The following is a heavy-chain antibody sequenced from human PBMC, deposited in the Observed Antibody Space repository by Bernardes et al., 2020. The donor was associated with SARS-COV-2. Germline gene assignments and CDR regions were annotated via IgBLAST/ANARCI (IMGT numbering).Heavy chain of an antibody. D-gene: IGHD3-10*01. Sequence: SETLSLTRTLSGDSIISSSHYWGWIRQPPGGGLEWIGSVYFTGGTYYNSSLLSRVAISLDTSNNRFSLNLNSVTAADTAVYYCARAVTFVQGVVTHFFDLWGQGALVTVSS. J-gene: IGHJ4*02. CDR3: ARAVTFVQGVVTHFFDL. V-gene: IGHV4-39*01. CDR1: GDSIISSSHY. CDR2: VYFTGGT.